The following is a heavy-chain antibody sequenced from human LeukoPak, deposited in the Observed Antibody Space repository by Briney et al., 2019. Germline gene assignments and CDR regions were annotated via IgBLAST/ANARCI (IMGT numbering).Heavy chain of an antibody. J-gene: IGHJ4*02. Sequence: ASVKVSCKASGYTFTSYYMHWVRQAPGQGLEWMGWINPNSGGTNYAQKFQGRVTMTRDTSISTAYMELSRLRSDDTAVYYCARQDYGGNSGMFWGQGTLVTVSS. V-gene: IGHV1-2*02. CDR2: INPNSGGT. CDR3: ARQDYGGNSGMF. CDR1: GYTFTSYY. D-gene: IGHD4-23*01.